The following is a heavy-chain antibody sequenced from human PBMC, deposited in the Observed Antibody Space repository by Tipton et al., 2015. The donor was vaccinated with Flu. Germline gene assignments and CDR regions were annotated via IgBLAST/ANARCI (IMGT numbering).Heavy chain of an antibody. J-gene: IGHJ3*02. CDR1: GGSLSGYY. CDR2: IYTSGNT. CDR3: VGHCSGGRCSHTFDI. Sequence: TLSLTCNVSGGSLSGYYWSWIRQPAGKGLEWIGRIYTSGNTNYSPPLKSRVTISGDTSKNQFSLTLSSVTAADTAVFYCVGHCSGGRCSHTFDIWGQGTMVTVSS. D-gene: IGHD2-15*01. V-gene: IGHV4-4*07.